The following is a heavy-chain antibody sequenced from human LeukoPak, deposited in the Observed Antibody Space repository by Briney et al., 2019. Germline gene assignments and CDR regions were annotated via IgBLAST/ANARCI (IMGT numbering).Heavy chain of an antibody. V-gene: IGHV4-59*01. CDR2: IYYSGST. CDR1: GGSISNYY. D-gene: IGHD4-23*01. CDR3: ARDGGYGGNSGPFDY. Sequence: SETLSLTCTVSGGSISNYYWSWIRQPPGKGLEWIGYIYYSGSTNYNPSLKSRVTISVDTSKNQFSLKLSSVTAADTAVYYCARDGGYGGNSGPFDYWGQGTLVTVSS. J-gene: IGHJ4*02.